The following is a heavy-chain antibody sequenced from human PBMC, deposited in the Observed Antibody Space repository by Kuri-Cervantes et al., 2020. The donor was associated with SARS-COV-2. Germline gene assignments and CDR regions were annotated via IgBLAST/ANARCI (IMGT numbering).Heavy chain of an antibody. J-gene: IGHJ4*02. Sequence: GESLKISCAASGFTFSSYAMHWVRQAPGKGLEWVAVISYDGSNKYYADSVKGRFTISRDNSKNTLYLQMNSLRAEDTAVYYCARGMGAGATSWSLDYWGQGTLVTVSS. CDR1: GFTFSSYA. D-gene: IGHD1-26*01. CDR2: ISYDGSNK. V-gene: IGHV3-30-3*01. CDR3: ARGMGAGATSWSLDY.